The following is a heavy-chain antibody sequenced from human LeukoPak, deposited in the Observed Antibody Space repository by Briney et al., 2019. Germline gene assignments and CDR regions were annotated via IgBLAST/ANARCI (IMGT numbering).Heavy chain of an antibody. Sequence: ASAKVSCKASGYTFISHYLHWVRQAPGQGLEWMGIINPSDGTTIYAQNFQGRVTMSRDTSTSTVYMEVSSLRSEDTAVYYCAKAATPDIHDACDTWGRGTMVTVSS. CDR3: AKAATPDIHDACDT. CDR2: INPSDGTT. D-gene: IGHD2-15*01. CDR1: GYTFISHY. J-gene: IGHJ3*02. V-gene: IGHV1-46*01.